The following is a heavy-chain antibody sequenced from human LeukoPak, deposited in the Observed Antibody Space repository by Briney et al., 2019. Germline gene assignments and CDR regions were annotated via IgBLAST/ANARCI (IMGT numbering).Heavy chain of an antibody. D-gene: IGHD2-15*01. CDR2: ISSSGSTI. J-gene: IGHJ4*02. CDR3: ARGVVAATLDY. CDR1: GFTFSSYE. V-gene: IGHV3-48*03. Sequence: PGGSLRLSCAASGFTFSSYEMNWVRQAPGKGLEWVSYISSSGSTIYYADSVKGRFTISRDSAKNSLYLQMNSLRAEDTAVYYCARGVVAATLDYWGQGTLVTVSS.